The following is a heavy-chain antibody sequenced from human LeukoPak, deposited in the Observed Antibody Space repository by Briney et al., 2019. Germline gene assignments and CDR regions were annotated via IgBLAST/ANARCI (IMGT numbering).Heavy chain of an antibody. D-gene: IGHD6-19*01. CDR3: AGGDRNGWYFAY. CDR2: INWNGGST. Sequence: GGSLRLSCAASGFTFDDHGMSWVRQVPGKGLEWVSGINWNGGSTGYADSVKGRFTISRDNAKNSLYLQMNSLRAEDTALYYCAGGDRNGWYFAYWGQVPLLTLSS. V-gene: IGHV3-20*04. J-gene: IGHJ4*02. CDR1: GFTFDDHG.